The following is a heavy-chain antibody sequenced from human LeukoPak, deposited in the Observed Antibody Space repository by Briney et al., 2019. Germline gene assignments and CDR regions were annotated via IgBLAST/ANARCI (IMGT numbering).Heavy chain of an antibody. CDR1: GGSFSGYY. D-gene: IGHD3-10*02. V-gene: IGHV4-34*01. J-gene: IGHJ4*02. CDR2: IYYSGST. Sequence: SETLSLTCAVYGGSFSGYYWSWIRQPPGKGLEWIGTIYYSGSTYYNPSLKSRVTISVDTSKNQFSLRLSSVTAADTSVYYCARQLFGELLLAHYFDYWGQGTLVTVSS. CDR3: ARQLFGELLLAHYFDY.